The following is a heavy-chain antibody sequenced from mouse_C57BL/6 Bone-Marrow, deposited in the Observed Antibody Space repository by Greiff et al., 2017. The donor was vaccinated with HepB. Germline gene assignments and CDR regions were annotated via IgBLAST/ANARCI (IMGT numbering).Heavy chain of an antibody. CDR2: IWWDDDK. CDR1: GFSLSTFGMG. J-gene: IGHJ4*01. Sequence: QVTLKVSGPGILQPSQTLSLTCSFSGFSLSTFGMGVGWIRQPSGKGLEWLVHIWWDDDKYYNPALKSRLTISKDTSKNQLFLKIANVDTADTATYYCARISITTVVATFDYAMDYWGQGTSVTVSS. CDR3: ARISITTVVATFDYAMDY. V-gene: IGHV8-8*01. D-gene: IGHD1-1*01.